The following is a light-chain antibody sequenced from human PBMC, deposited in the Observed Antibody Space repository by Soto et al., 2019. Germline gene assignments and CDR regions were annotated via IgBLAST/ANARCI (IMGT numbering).Light chain of an antibody. CDR2: LNTDGSH. Sequence: QPVLTQSPSASASLGASVKLTCTLSSGHSSYAIAWHQQQPEKGPRYLMKLNTDGSHSKGDGIPDRFSGSSSGAERYLTISSLQSEDEADYYCQTWVTGIQNVVFGGGTKLTV. CDR1: SGHSSYA. V-gene: IGLV4-69*01. J-gene: IGLJ2*01. CDR3: QTWVTGIQNVV.